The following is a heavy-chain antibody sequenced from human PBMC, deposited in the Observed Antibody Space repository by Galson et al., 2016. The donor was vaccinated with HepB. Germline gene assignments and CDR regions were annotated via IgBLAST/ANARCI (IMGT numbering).Heavy chain of an antibody. D-gene: IGHD3-9*01. CDR2: IYYSGST. CDR3: ARARPVYDILTGYYPNWFDP. CDR1: GGSISSSSYY. Sequence: TLSLTCTVSGGSISSSSYYWGWIRQPPGKGLEWIGSIYYSGSTYYNPSLKSRVTISVDTSKNQFSLKLSSVAAADTAVYYCARARPVYDILTGYYPNWFDPWGQGTLVTVSS. J-gene: IGHJ5*02. V-gene: IGHV4-39*01.